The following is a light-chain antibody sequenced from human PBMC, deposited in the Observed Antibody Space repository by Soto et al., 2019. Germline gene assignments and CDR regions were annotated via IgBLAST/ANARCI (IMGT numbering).Light chain of an antibody. Sequence: EIVLTQSPGTLSLFPGEGATLSCRASQSLSSGYLAWYQQKPGQAPRLLIYGVSSRATGIPDRFSGSGSGTDFTLTISRLEPEDFAVYYCQQYSSSLVYTFGQGTKLDIK. V-gene: IGKV3-20*01. CDR1: QSLSSGY. CDR3: QQYSSSLVYT. CDR2: GVS. J-gene: IGKJ2*01.